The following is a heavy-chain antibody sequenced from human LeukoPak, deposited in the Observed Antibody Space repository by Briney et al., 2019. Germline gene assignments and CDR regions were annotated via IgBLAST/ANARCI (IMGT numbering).Heavy chain of an antibody. V-gene: IGHV1-2*02. Sequence: ASVKVSCKASGYTFTGYYMHWVRQAPGQGLEWMGWINPNSGGTNYAQKFQGRVTMTGDTSISTAYMELSRLRSDDTAVYYCARVDLTGDWEFDYWGQGTLVTVSS. CDR1: GYTFTGYY. CDR2: INPNSGGT. CDR3: ARVDLTGDWEFDY. D-gene: IGHD7-27*01. J-gene: IGHJ4*02.